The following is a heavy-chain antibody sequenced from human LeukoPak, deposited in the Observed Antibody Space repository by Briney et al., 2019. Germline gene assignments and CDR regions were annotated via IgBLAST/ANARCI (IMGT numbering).Heavy chain of an antibody. CDR2: ISTDGNNT. D-gene: IGHD5-24*01. CDR3: ARGRDGYNKSGRAYDI. V-gene: IGHV3-74*01. CDR1: GFTFSSYW. Sequence: PGGSLRLSCAASGFTFSSYWMHWVRQAPGKGLDWVSRISTDGNNTHYADSVKGRFTISRDNAKNTLYLQMNSLRAEDTAVYYCARGRDGYNKSGRAYDIWGQGTMVTVSS. J-gene: IGHJ3*02.